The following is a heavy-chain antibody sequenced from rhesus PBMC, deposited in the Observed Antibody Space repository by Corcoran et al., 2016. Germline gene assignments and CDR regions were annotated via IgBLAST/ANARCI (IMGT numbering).Heavy chain of an antibody. J-gene: IGHJ4*01. CDR3: ARGLNFDY. CDR2: IYGSESST. CDR1: GGSISSSY. Sequence: QLQLQESGPGLVKPSETLSVTCAVSGGSISSSYWSWIRQAPGKGLEWIGYIYGSESSTNSNPSLKSRVTLSVDTSKNQLSLKLSSVTAADTAVYYCARGLNFDYWGQGVLVTVSS. V-gene: IGHV4-169*01.